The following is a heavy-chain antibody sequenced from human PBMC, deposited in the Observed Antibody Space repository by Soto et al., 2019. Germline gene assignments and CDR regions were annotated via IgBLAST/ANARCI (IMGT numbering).Heavy chain of an antibody. V-gene: IGHV5-51*01. J-gene: IGHJ6*02. CDR1: GYSFTSYW. Sequence: GESLKISCKGSGYSFTSYWIGWVRQMPGKGLEWMVIIYPGDSDTRYSTSFQGQVTISPDKSICTAYLLWSSLKASDTAMYYCARLSGCSSTSCYTCMDVWGQGTTVTVSS. D-gene: IGHD2-2*02. CDR3: ARLSGCSSTSCYTCMDV. CDR2: IYPGDSDT.